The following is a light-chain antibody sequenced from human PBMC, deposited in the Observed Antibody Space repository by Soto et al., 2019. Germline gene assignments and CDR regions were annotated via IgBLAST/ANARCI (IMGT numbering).Light chain of an antibody. CDR3: SSYTSSSTLEV. CDR2: EVS. J-gene: IGLJ1*01. V-gene: IGLV2-14*01. CDR1: SSDVGGYNY. Sequence: QSALAQPASVSGSPGQSITISCTGTSSDVGGYNYVSWYQQHPGKAPKLMIYEVSNRPSGVSNRFSGSKSGNTASLTISGLQAEDEADYYCSSYTSSSTLEVFGTGPKVT.